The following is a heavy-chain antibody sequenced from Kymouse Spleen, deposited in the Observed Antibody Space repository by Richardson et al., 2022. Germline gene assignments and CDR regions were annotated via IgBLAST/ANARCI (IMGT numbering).Heavy chain of an antibody. CDR2: IYYSGST. Sequence: QLQLQESGPGLVKPSETLSLTCTVSGGSISSSSYYWGWIRQPPGKGLEWIGSIYYSGSTYYNPSLKSRVTISVDTSKNQFSLKLSSVTAADTAVYYCARLIAARIYFDYWGQGTLVTVSS. V-gene: IGHV4-39*01. CDR3: ARLIAARIYFDY. D-gene: IGHD6-6*01. J-gene: IGHJ4*02. CDR1: GGSISSSSYY.